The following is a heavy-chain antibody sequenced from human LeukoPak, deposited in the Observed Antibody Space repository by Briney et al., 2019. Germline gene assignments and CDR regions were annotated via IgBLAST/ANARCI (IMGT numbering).Heavy chain of an antibody. V-gene: IGHV3-21*01. CDR2: ISSSSSYI. J-gene: IGHJ4*02. CDR1: GFTFSSYS. CDR3: AREREYYDSSQPGRGIG. Sequence: GGSLRLSCAASGFTFSSYSMNWVRQAPGKGLEWVSSISSSSSYIYYADSVKGRFTISRDNAKNSLYLQMNSLRAEDTAVYYCAREREYYDSSQPGRGIGWGQGTLVTVSS. D-gene: IGHD3-22*01.